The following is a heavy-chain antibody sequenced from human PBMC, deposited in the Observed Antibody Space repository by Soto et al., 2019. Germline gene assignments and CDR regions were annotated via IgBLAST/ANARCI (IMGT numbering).Heavy chain of an antibody. CDR2: INPNSGGT. Sequence: QVQLVQSGAEVKKPGASVKVSCKASGYTFTGYYMHWVRQAPGQGLEWMGWINPNSGGTNYAQKFQGWVTMTRDTSISTAYMELSRLRSDDTAMYYCARAGPHYYGSGSYLYQNWGQGTLVTVSS. CDR1: GYTFTGYY. J-gene: IGHJ4*02. D-gene: IGHD3-10*01. CDR3: ARAGPHYYGSGSYLYQN. V-gene: IGHV1-2*04.